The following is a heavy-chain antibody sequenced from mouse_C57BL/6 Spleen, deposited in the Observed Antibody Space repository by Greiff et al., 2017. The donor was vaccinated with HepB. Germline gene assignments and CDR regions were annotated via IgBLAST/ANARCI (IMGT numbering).Heavy chain of an antibody. J-gene: IGHJ2*01. V-gene: IGHV1-80*01. CDR1: GYAFSSYW. CDR3: ARSRTTVVGTDYFDY. Sequence: VQLQQSGAELVKPGASVKISCKASGYAFSSYWMNWVKQRPGKGLEWIGQIYPGDGDTNYNGKFKGKATLTADKSSSTAYMQLSSLTSEDSAVYFCARSRTTVVGTDYFDYWGQGTTLTVSS. CDR2: IYPGDGDT. D-gene: IGHD1-1*01.